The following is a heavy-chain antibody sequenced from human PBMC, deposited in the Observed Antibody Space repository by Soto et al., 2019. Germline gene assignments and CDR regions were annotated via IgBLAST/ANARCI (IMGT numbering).Heavy chain of an antibody. Sequence: PGASLKISCAASGFTFSSYAMSWVRQAPGKGLEWVSAISGSGGSTYYADSVKGRFTISRDNSKNTLYLQMNSLRAEDTAVYYCAKRITMVRGAPQFDYWGQGTLVTVSS. CDR1: GFTFSSYA. D-gene: IGHD3-10*01. J-gene: IGHJ4*02. V-gene: IGHV3-23*01. CDR3: AKRITMVRGAPQFDY. CDR2: ISGSGGST.